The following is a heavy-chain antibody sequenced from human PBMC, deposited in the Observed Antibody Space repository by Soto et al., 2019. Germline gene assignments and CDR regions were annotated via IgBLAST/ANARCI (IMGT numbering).Heavy chain of an antibody. V-gene: IGHV4-39*07. CDR2: INHSGST. J-gene: IGHJ4*02. D-gene: IGHD2-15*01. Sequence: SETLSLTCTVSGGSISSSSYYWSWIRQPPGKGLEWIGEINHSGSTNYNPSLKSRVTISVDTSKNQFSLKLSSVTAADTAVYYCARGPYCSGGSCYWGPFDYWGQGTLVTVSS. CDR3: ARGPYCSGGSCYWGPFDY. CDR1: GGSISSSSYY.